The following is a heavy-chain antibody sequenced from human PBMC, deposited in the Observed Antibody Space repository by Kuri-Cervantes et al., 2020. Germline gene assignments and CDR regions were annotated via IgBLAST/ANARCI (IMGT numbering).Heavy chain of an antibody. D-gene: IGHD6-19*01. J-gene: IGHJ4*02. CDR1: GFTFSSYA. CDR3: ARTPLYSSGWLDY. V-gene: IGHV3-74*01. CDR2: INSDGSST. Sequence: GESLKISCAASGFTFSSYAMSWVRQAPGKGLEWVSRINSDGSSTSYADSVKGRFTISRDNAKNTLYLQMNSLRAEDTAVYYCARTPLYSSGWLDYWGQGTLVTVSS.